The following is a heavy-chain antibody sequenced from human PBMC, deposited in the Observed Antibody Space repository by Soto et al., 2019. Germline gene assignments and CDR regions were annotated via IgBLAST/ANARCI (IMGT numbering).Heavy chain of an antibody. V-gene: IGHV4-31*03. CDR3: AREVLSHLWFGGTYGMDV. D-gene: IGHD3-10*01. CDR2: IYYSGST. J-gene: IGHJ6*02. Sequence: QVQLQESGPGLVKPSQTLSLTCTVSGGSISSGGYYWSWIRQHPGKGLEWIGYIYYSGSTYYNPSLKSRVTISVDTSKNQFSRKLSSVTAADTAVYYCAREVLSHLWFGGTYGMDVWGQGTTVTVSS. CDR1: GGSISSGGYY.